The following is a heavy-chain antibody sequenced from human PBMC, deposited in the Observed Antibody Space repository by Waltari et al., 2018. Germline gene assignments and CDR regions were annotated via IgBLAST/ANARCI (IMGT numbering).Heavy chain of an antibody. J-gene: IGHJ4*02. CDR2: ISSTGGNT. V-gene: IGHV3-23*01. D-gene: IGHD6-19*01. Sequence: ELQVLESGGGLMQPGDSLRISCADSEFIFSDYAMSWVRQAPGRALEWVSSISSTGGNTRYADSVKGRFTVSRDNSKNVVFLQMNSLRDEDTALYFCAKGKSSSGWYGGYDQWGQGTLVSVSS. CDR1: EFIFSDYA. CDR3: AKGKSSSGWYGGYDQ.